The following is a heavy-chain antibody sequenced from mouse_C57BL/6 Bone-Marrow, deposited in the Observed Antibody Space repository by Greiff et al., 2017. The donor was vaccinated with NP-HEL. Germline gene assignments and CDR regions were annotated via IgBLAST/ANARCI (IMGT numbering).Heavy chain of an antibody. Sequence: QVQLKQPGAELVMPGASVKLSCKASGYTFTSYWMHWVKQRPGQGLEWIGEIDPSDSYTNYNQKFKGKSTLTVDKSSSTAYMQLSGLTSEDSAVYYCARWGSSGYNYWGQGTTLTVSS. J-gene: IGHJ2*01. CDR2: IDPSDSYT. D-gene: IGHD3-2*02. CDR1: GYTFTSYW. V-gene: IGHV1-69*01. CDR3: ARWGSSGYNY.